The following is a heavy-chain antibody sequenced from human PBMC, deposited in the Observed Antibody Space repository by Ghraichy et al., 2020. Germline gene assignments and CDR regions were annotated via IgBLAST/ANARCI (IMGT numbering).Heavy chain of an antibody. J-gene: IGHJ4*02. CDR3: AREGQRGCSFG. Sequence: LSLTCAASGFTFSSYSMNWVRQAPGKGLEWVSSISSTSSYIYYADSVKGRFTISRDNAKNSLYLQMNSLRAEDTAVYYCAREGQRGCSFGGGQGTLVTVSS. V-gene: IGHV3-21*01. CDR2: ISSTSSYI. CDR1: GFTFSSYS. D-gene: IGHD2-8*01.